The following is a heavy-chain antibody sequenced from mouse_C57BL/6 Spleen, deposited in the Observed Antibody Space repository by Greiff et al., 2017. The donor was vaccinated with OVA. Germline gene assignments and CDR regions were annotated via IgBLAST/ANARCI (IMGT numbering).Heavy chain of an antibody. J-gene: IGHJ3*01. CDR3: AREGEYGSSPFAY. V-gene: IGHV3-6*01. CDR2: ISYDGSN. CDR1: GYSITSGYY. D-gene: IGHD1-1*01. Sequence: EVQLQESGPGLVKPSQSLSLTCSVTGYSITSGYYWNWIRQFPGNKLEWMGYISYDGSNNYNPSLKNRISITRDTSKNQFFLKLNSVTTEDTATYYCAREGEYGSSPFAYWGQGTLVTVSA.